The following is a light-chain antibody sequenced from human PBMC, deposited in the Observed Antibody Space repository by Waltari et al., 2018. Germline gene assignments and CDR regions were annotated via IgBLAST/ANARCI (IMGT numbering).Light chain of an antibody. Sequence: QSALTQPASVSGSPGQSITISCTGTSSDVGGYNDVPWYQQHPGKAPKLMIYEVSNRPSGVSNRFSGSKSGNTASLTISGLQAEDEADYYCSSYTSSSPVVFGGGTKLTVL. CDR1: SSDVGGYND. V-gene: IGLV2-14*01. CDR2: EVS. J-gene: IGLJ2*01. CDR3: SSYTSSSPVV.